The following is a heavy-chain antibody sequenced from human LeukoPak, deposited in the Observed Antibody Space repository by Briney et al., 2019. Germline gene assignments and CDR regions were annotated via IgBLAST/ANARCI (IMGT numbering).Heavy chain of an antibody. J-gene: IGHJ4*02. V-gene: IGHV1-69*05. Sequence: SVKVSCKASGGTFSSYAISWVRQAPGQGLEWMGDIIHIFGTENYAQTLQGRVTITTDKSTSTAYMEMSSLRSEDTAVYYCARTPTARIATMWSFDYWGQGTLVTVSS. D-gene: IGHD5-24*01. CDR2: IIHIFGTE. CDR3: ARTPTARIATMWSFDY. CDR1: GGTFSSYA.